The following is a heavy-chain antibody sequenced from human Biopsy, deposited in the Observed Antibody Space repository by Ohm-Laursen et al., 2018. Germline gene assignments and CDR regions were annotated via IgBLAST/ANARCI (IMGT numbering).Heavy chain of an antibody. V-gene: IGHV3-33*01. Sequence: LRLYCAASGFTFSVYAMHWVRQAPGKGVGWVGIIWYGGSREYYADSVKGRFTISRDNSKNTLYLHMNSLRAADTAVYYCARDRYYGSENYFSHYNMDVWGQGTTVTVSS. CDR2: IWYGGSRE. J-gene: IGHJ6*03. CDR3: ARDRYYGSENYFSHYNMDV. CDR1: GFTFSVYA. D-gene: IGHD3-10*01.